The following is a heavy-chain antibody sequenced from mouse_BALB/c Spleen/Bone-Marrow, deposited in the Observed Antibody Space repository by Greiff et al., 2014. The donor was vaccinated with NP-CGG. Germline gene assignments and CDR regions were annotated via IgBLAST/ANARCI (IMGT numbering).Heavy chain of an antibody. CDR1: GYTFTDAW. Sequence: QVQLQQSGPELAKPGASVKMSCKASGYTFTDAWIHWIKLRPGQGLEWIGYINPSTGYAEYNQNFKDKATLTVDKSSSTAYMQLSSLTSEDSAVYYCARDYWGQGTTLTVPS. CDR3: ARDY. J-gene: IGHJ2*01. CDR2: INPSTGYA. V-gene: IGHV1-7*01.